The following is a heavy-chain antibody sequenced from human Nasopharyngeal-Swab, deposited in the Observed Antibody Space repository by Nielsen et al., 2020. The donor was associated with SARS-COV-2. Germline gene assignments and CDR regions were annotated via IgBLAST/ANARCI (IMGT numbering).Heavy chain of an antibody. J-gene: IGHJ6*02. V-gene: IGHV3-48*01. CDR2: ISSRSSTI. D-gene: IGHD6-13*01. CDR3: ARGWGSSWLYHYAMDV. CDR1: GFIFSDYS. Sequence: GESLKISCAASGFIFSDYSMNWVRQAPGKGLEWVSHISSRSSTIYYADSVKGRFTITRDNAKKTLFLQMNSLRGEDTAVYYCARGWGSSWLYHYAMDVWGQGTTVTVSS.